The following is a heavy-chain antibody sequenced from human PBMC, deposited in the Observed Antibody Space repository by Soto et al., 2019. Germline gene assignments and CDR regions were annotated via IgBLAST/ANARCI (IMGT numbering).Heavy chain of an antibody. D-gene: IGHD1-1*01. V-gene: IGHV3-21*01. CDR2: ISSSSSYI. CDR1: GFTFSSYS. Sequence: PGGSLRLSCAASGFTFSSYSMNWVRQAPGKGLEWVSSISSSSSYIYYADSVKGRFTISRDNAKNSLYLQMNSLRAEDTAVYYCASEIKNWNRFYFDYWGQGTLVTVSS. J-gene: IGHJ4*02. CDR3: ASEIKNWNRFYFDY.